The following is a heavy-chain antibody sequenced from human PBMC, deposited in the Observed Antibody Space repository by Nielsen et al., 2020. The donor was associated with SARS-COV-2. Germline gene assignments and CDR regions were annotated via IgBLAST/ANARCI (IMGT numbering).Heavy chain of an antibody. CDR3: AKAAVVVPAAPLYFDY. CDR1: GFTFSSYE. V-gene: IGHV3-48*03. Sequence: GESLKISCAASGFTFSSYEMNWVRQAPGKGLEWVSYISSSGSTIYYADSVKGRFTISRDNAKNSLYLQMNSLRAEDMALYYCAKAAVVVPAAPLYFDYWGQGTLVTVSS. D-gene: IGHD2-2*01. J-gene: IGHJ4*02. CDR2: ISSSGSTI.